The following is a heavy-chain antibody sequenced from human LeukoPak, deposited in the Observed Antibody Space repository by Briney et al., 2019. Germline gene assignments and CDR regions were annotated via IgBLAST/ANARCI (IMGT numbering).Heavy chain of an antibody. CDR2: ISYDGSNK. Sequence: GGSLRLSCAASGFTFSSYAMHWVRQAPGKGLEWVAVISYDGSNKYYADSVKGRFTISRDNSKNSLYLQMNSLRTEDTALYYCAKAKGASTRGVIDYWGQGTLVTVSS. CDR1: GFTFSSYA. V-gene: IGHV3-30-3*01. J-gene: IGHJ4*02. D-gene: IGHD3-10*01. CDR3: AKAKGASTRGVIDY.